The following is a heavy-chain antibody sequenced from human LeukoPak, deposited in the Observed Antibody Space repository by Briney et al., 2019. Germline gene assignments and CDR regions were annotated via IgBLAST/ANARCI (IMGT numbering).Heavy chain of an antibody. CDR2: IWYDGSNK. D-gene: IGHD4-17*01. CDR3: ARDGYGDYWVDY. CDR1: GFTFSSYG. Sequence: PGGSLRLSCAASGFTFSSYGMHWVRQAPGKGLEWVAVIWYDGSNKYYADSVKGRFTISRDNSKNTLYLQMNSLRAEDTAVYYCARDGYGDYWVDYWGQGTLVTVSS. V-gene: IGHV3-33*01. J-gene: IGHJ4*02.